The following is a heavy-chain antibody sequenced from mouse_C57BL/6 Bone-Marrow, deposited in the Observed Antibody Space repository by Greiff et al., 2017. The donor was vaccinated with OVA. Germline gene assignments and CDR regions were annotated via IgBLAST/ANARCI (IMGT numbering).Heavy chain of an antibody. V-gene: IGHV14-2*01. J-gene: IGHJ1*03. CDR1: GFNIKDYY. D-gene: IGHD2-3*01. CDR3: ASYDPYWYFDV. CDR2: IDPEDGET. Sequence: VQLQQSGAELVKPGASVKLSCTASGFNIKDYYMHWVKQRTEKGLEWIGRIDPEDGETKYDPKFQGKATITADTSSNTAYLQLSSLTSEDTAVYYCASYDPYWYFDVWGTGTTVTVSS.